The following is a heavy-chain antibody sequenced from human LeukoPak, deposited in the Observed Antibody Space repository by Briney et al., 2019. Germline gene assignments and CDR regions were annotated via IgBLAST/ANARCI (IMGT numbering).Heavy chain of an antibody. J-gene: IGHJ6*02. D-gene: IGHD4-17*01. CDR3: ERIFTSTVTEQDVTLYYYGMDV. CDR2: INAYNGNT. V-gene: IGHV1-18*01. Sequence: ASVKVSCKASGYTFTSYGIIWVRQAPGQGLEWMGWINAYNGNTNYAQKLQGRVTMTTDTSTSTAYMELRSLRSDDTAVYYCERIFTSTVTEQDVTLYYYGMDVWGQGTTVTVSS. CDR1: GYTFTSYG.